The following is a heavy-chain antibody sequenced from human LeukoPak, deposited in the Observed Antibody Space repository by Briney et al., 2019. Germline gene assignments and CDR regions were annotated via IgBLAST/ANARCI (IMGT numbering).Heavy chain of an antibody. Sequence: GASVKVSCKASGYTFTSYGISWVRQAPGQGLEWMGWISAYNGNTNYAQKLKGRVTMTTDTSTSTAYMGLRSLRSDDTAVYYCARAICGGDCYHQYYFDYWGQGTLVTVSS. J-gene: IGHJ4*02. V-gene: IGHV1-18*01. D-gene: IGHD2-21*02. CDR3: ARAICGGDCYHQYYFDY. CDR2: ISAYNGNT. CDR1: GYTFTSYG.